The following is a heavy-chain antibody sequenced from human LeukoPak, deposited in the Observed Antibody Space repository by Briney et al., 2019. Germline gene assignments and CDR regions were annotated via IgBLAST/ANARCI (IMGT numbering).Heavy chain of an antibody. Sequence: ASVKVSCKASGYTFTSYNINWVRQAPGQGLEWMGRINPNSGGTNYAQKFQGRVTMTRDTSISTAYMELSRLRSDDTAVYYCARLPGLRYQIDYWGQGTLVTVSS. D-gene: IGHD5-12*01. J-gene: IGHJ4*02. CDR1: GYTFTSYN. V-gene: IGHV1-2*06. CDR3: ARLPGLRYQIDY. CDR2: INPNSGGT.